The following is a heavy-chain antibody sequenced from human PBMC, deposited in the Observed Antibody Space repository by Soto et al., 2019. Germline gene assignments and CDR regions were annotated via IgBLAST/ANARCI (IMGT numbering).Heavy chain of an antibody. CDR1: GFTFSDYT. CDR3: TRDGRYSGYPPTAF. V-gene: IGHV3-49*03. CDR2: IRSKPYGGTT. J-gene: IGHJ4*02. D-gene: IGHD3-22*01. Sequence: GSLRLSCTASGFTFSDYTMSWFRQAPGKGLEWVGFIRSKPYGGTTEHAASVKGRFAISRDDSKSIAYLQMNSLKAEDTAVYYCTRDGRYSGYPPTAFWGPGTLVTVSS.